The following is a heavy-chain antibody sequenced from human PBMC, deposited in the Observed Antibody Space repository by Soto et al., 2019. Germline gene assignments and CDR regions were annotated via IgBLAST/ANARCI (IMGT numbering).Heavy chain of an antibody. CDR3: AKDPQWLGTEYFQH. D-gene: IGHD6-19*01. J-gene: IGHJ1*01. Sequence: PGGSLRLSCAASGFTFSSYGMHWVRQAPGKGLEWVAVISYDGSNKYYADSVKGRFTISRDNSKNTLYLQMNSLRAEDTAVYYCAKDPQWLGTEYFQHWGQGTLVTVSS. CDR2: ISYDGSNK. CDR1: GFTFSSYG. V-gene: IGHV3-30*18.